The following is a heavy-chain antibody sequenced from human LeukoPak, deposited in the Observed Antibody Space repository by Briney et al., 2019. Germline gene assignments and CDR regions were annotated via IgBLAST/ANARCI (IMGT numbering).Heavy chain of an antibody. J-gene: IGHJ6*03. CDR3: ARVMTTVVRAYYYYMDV. CDR1: GFTVSSNY. D-gene: IGHD4-23*01. Sequence: GGSLRLSCAASGFTVSSNYMSWVRQAPGKGLEWVSVIYSGGSTYYADSVKGRFTISRDNSKNTLYLQMNSLRAEDTAVYYCARVMTTVVRAYYYYMDVWGKGTTVTVSS. CDR2: IYSGGST. V-gene: IGHV3-53*01.